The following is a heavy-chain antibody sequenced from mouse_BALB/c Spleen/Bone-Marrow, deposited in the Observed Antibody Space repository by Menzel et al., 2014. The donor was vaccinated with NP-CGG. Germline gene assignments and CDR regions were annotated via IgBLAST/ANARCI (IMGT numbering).Heavy chain of an antibody. Sequence: EVKLEESGGGLVKPGGSLKLSCAASGFTFSDYYMYWVRQTPEKRLEWVATISDGGNYTYYPDSVKGRFTISRDNAKNNLYLQMSSLKSEGTAMYYCARRWFAYWGQGTLVTVSA. V-gene: IGHV5-4*02. CDR3: ARRWFAY. CDR1: GFTFSDYY. CDR2: ISDGGNYT. J-gene: IGHJ3*01.